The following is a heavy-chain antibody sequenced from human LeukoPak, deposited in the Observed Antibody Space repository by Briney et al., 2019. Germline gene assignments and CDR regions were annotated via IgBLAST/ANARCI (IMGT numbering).Heavy chain of an antibody. CDR1: GLTYSNSW. Sequence: GGSLRLSCEAAGLTYSNSWMHWVRQVPGKGLVWVSRMYGDMRDISYADSVKGRFTISRDNAKNTVYLQMNSMRGEDTAVYYCARDLGLRGSTWGQGTLVTVSS. CDR2: MYGDMRDI. J-gene: IGHJ5*02. CDR3: ARDLGLRGST. V-gene: IGHV3-74*01. D-gene: IGHD5-12*01.